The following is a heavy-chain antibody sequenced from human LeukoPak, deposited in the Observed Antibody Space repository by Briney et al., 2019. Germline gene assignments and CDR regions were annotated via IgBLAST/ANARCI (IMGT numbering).Heavy chain of an antibody. CDR2: ITGTIATGDIP. Sequence: PGGSLRLSCAASGFTFSNNAMSWVRQAPGKGLECVSAITGTIATGDIPYYADSVTGRFTISRDNSRNTLYLQLNDLRAEDTAIYYCAKAFGTNGYFQLPIDFWGQGTLVTVSS. J-gene: IGHJ4*02. CDR3: AKAFGTNGYFQLPIDF. CDR1: GFTFSNNA. V-gene: IGHV3-23*01. D-gene: IGHD2-8*01.